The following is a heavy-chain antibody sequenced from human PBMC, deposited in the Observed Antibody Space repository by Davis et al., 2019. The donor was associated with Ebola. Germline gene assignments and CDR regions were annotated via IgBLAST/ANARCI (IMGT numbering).Heavy chain of an antibody. J-gene: IGHJ4*02. Sequence: MPSETLSLTCTVSGGSINTFYWNWIRQPPGKGLEWIGNVYHSGTTSYSPSLKSRVTISVDTSKNQFSLKLSSVTAADTAVYYCARGSTVTTDYWGQGTLVTVSS. CDR2: VYHSGTT. V-gene: IGHV4-59*01. D-gene: IGHD4-17*01. CDR1: GGSINTFY. CDR3: ARGSTVTTDY.